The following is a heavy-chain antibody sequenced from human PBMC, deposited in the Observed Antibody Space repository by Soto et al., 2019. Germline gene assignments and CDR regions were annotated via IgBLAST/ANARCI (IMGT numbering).Heavy chain of an antibody. V-gene: IGHV3-30-3*01. J-gene: IGHJ6*02. CDR3: ARDLGTMSIYYYYGMDV. D-gene: IGHD3-10*02. Sequence: GGSLRLSCAASGFTFSSYAMHWVRQAPGKGLEWVAVISYDGSNKYYADSVKGRFTISRDNSKNTLYLQMNSLRAEDTAVYYCARDLGTMSIYYYYGMDVWGQGTTVTVSS. CDR1: GFTFSSYA. CDR2: ISYDGSNK.